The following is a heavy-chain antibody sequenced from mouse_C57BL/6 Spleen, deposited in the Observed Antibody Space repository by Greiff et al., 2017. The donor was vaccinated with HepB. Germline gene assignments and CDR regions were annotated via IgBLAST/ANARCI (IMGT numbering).Heavy chain of an antibody. Sequence: QVQLQQPGAELVMPGASVKLSCKASGYTFTSYWMHWVKQRPGQGLEWIGEIDPSDSYTNYNQKFKGKSTLTVDKSSSTAYMQLSSLTSEDSAVYYCARRRNFPDAMDYWGQGTSVTVSS. CDR3: ARRRNFPDAMDY. CDR1: GYTFTSYW. J-gene: IGHJ4*01. CDR2: IDPSDSYT. V-gene: IGHV1-69*01. D-gene: IGHD2-1*01.